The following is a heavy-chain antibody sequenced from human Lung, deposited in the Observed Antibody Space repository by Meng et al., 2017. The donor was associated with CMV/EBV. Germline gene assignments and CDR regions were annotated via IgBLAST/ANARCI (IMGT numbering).Heavy chain of an antibody. J-gene: IGHJ4*02. D-gene: IGHD3-10*01. CDR1: GFTFSSFS. CDR2: ISGGSNYI. V-gene: IGHV3-21*01. Sequence: GGSLRLSCAASGFTFSSFSMNWVRQAPGKGLEWVSSISGGSNYIYYADSVKGRFTISRDNAKNSLYLQMNSLRAEDTAVYYCARNSFRGSGSYSNYWGQGTLVTVSS. CDR3: ARNSFRGSGSYSNY.